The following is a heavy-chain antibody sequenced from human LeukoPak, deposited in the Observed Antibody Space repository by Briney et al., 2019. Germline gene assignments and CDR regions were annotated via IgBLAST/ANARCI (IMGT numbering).Heavy chain of an antibody. J-gene: IGHJ4*02. CDR1: GGSISSYY. V-gene: IGHV4-4*09. D-gene: IGHD5-12*01. CDR2: IYTSGST. Sequence: SETLSLTCTVSGGSISSYYWSWIRQPPGKGLEWIGYIYTSGSTNYNPSLKSRVTISVDTSKNQFSLKLSSVTAADTAVYYCARQGYLPYYFDYWGQGTLVTVSS. CDR3: ARQGYLPYYFDY.